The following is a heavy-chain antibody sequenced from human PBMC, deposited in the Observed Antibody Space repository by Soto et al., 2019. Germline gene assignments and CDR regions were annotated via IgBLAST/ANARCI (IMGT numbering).Heavy chain of an antibody. CDR1: GFTFFAYW. J-gene: IGHJ5*01. Sequence: EVQLVESGGGLVQPGGSLRLSCAASGFTFFAYWIHWVRQVPGKGLVWVSRINSDGSHTRYADSVRGRFTISRDNSKNQVYQQMNSLTAEDTSVYFWAKECDYGDYAGENWFDSWGQVSLVTVSS. V-gene: IGHV3-74*01. CDR2: INSDGSHT. D-gene: IGHD4-17*01. CDR3: AKECDYGDYAGENWFDS.